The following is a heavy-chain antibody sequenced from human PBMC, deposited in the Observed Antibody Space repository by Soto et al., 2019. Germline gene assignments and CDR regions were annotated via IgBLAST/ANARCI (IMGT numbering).Heavy chain of an antibody. Sequence: EVQLMESGGGLVQPGGSLRLSCAASGFTFSSYAMHWVRQAPGKGLEYVSAISSNGGSTYYANSVKGRFTISRDNSKNTLYLQMGSLRAEDMAVYYCARDPTGSYSSSWYYYMDVWGKGTTVTVSS. CDR2: ISSNGGST. V-gene: IGHV3-64*01. CDR1: GFTFSSYA. D-gene: IGHD6-13*01. J-gene: IGHJ6*03. CDR3: ARDPTGSYSSSWYYYMDV.